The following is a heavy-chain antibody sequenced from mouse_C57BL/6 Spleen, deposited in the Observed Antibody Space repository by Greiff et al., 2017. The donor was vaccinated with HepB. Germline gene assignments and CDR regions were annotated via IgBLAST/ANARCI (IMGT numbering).Heavy chain of an antibody. Sequence: QVQLQQSGAELARPGASVKMSCKASGYTFTSYTMHWVKQRPGQGLEWIGYINPSSGYTKYNQKFKDKATLTADKSSSTAYMQLSRLTSDDSAVYYCARGDYGSSAHGDFDVWGTGTTVTVSS. D-gene: IGHD1-1*01. CDR2: INPSSGYT. J-gene: IGHJ1*03. CDR3: ARGDYGSSAHGDFDV. CDR1: GYTFTSYT. V-gene: IGHV1-4*01.